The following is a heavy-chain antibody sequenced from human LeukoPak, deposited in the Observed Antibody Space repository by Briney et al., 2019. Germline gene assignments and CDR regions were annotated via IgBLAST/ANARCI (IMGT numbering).Heavy chain of an antibody. CDR3: ATGIVVVPAAIQDY. CDR1: GYTLTELS. CDR2: FDPEDGET. Sequence: GASVKVSCKVSGYTLTELSMHWVRQAPGKGLEWMGAFDPEDGETIYAQKFQGRVTMTEDTSTDTAYMELSSLRSEDTAVYYCATGIVVVPAAIQDYWGQGTLVTVSS. D-gene: IGHD2-2*01. V-gene: IGHV1-24*01. J-gene: IGHJ4*02.